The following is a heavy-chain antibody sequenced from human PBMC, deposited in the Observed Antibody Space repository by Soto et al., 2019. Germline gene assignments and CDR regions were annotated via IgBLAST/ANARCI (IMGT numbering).Heavy chain of an antibody. CDR1: GFTFGDYA. V-gene: IGHV3-49*04. D-gene: IGHD3-10*01. Sequence: SLRLSCTASGFTFGDYAMSWVRQAPGKGLEWVGFIRSKAYGGTTEYAASVKGRFTISRDDSKSIAYLQMNSLKTEDTAVYYCTREGTYGSGSYYKGNYYYYGMDVWGQGTTVTVYS. CDR2: IRSKAYGGTT. J-gene: IGHJ6*02. CDR3: TREGTYGSGSYYKGNYYYYGMDV.